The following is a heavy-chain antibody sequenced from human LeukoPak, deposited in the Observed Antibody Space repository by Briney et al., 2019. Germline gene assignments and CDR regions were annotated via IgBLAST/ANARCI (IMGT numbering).Heavy chain of an antibody. J-gene: IGHJ6*04. Sequence: GASVKVSCKASGGTFSSYAISWVRQAPGQGLEWMGGIIPIFGTANYAQKFQGRVTITADKSTSTAYMELSSLRSEDTAVYYCARLRGYCSSTSCYFYYGMDVWGKRTTVTVSS. CDR1: GGTFSSYA. D-gene: IGHD2-2*01. CDR3: ARLRGYCSSTSCYFYYGMDV. V-gene: IGHV1-69*06. CDR2: IIPIFGTA.